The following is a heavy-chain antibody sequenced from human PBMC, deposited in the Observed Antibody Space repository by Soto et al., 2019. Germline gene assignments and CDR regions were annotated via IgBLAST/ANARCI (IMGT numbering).Heavy chain of an antibody. Sequence: PGGSLRLSCAASGFTFSSYAMHWVRQAPGKGLEWVAVIWYDGSNKYYADSVKGRFTISRDNSKNTLYLQMNSLRAEDTAVYYCASPYSSSWGFDYWGQGTLVTVSS. V-gene: IGHV3-33*08. CDR2: IWYDGSNK. J-gene: IGHJ4*02. D-gene: IGHD6-13*01. CDR1: GFTFSSYA. CDR3: ASPYSSSWGFDY.